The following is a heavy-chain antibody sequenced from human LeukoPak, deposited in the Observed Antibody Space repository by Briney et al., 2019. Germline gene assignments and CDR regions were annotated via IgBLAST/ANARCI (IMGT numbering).Heavy chain of an antibody. Sequence: PSETLSLTCTVSGGSISSYYWSWIRQPPGKGLEWIGYIYYSGSTNYNPSLKSRVTISVDTSTNQFSLKLSSVTAADTAVYYCARGTTETLNYYYYYYMDVWGKGTTVTVSS. D-gene: IGHD4-11*01. V-gene: IGHV4-59*01. CDR2: IYYSGST. CDR1: GGSISSYY. CDR3: ARGTTETLNYYYYYYMDV. J-gene: IGHJ6*03.